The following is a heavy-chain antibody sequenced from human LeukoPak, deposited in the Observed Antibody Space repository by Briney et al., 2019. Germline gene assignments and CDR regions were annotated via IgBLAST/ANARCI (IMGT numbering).Heavy chain of an antibody. CDR3: ARHYGSSSSWYIGAFDI. J-gene: IGHJ3*02. CDR1: GGAISSYY. CDR2: IYYSGST. V-gene: IGHV4-59*08. Sequence: PSETLSLTCTVSGGAISSYYWSWIRQPPGKGLEWIGYIYYSGSTNYNPSLKSRVTISVDTSKNQFSLKLTSVTAADTAVYYCARHYGSSSSWYIGAFDIWGQGTVVTVSS. D-gene: IGHD6-13*01.